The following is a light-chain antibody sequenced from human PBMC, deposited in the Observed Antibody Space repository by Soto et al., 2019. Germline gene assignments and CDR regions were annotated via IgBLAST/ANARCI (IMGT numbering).Light chain of an antibody. J-gene: IGKJ1*01. Sequence: EIVLTQSPATLSLSPGERATLSCRASQSVSSYLAWYQQKPGQAARLLIYDASNRATGIPARFSGSGSGTDFTLTISSLEPEDFAVYYCQQRSSSWTFGQGTKVEIK. CDR3: QQRSSSWT. CDR2: DAS. CDR1: QSVSSY. V-gene: IGKV3-11*01.